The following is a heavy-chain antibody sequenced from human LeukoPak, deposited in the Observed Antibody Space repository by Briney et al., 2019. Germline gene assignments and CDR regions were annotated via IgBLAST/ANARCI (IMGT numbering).Heavy chain of an antibody. D-gene: IGHD2-8*01. Sequence: SETLSPTCAVYDGSFSGYYWSWIRQPPKKGLEWIGEINHSVSTNYNPSLKSRVTISVDTSKNQFSLKVRSVTAADTAVYYCARGHVGSYAYYYYYGMDVWGQGTTVTVSS. V-gene: IGHV4-34*01. CDR3: ARGHVGSYAYYYYYGMDV. CDR2: INHSVST. CDR1: DGSFSGYY. J-gene: IGHJ6*02.